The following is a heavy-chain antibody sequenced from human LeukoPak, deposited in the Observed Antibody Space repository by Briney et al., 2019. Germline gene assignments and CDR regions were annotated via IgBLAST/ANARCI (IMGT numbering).Heavy chain of an antibody. CDR3: AKDSRVVTDTPGDY. V-gene: IGHV3-23*01. Sequence: GGSLRLSCAASGFTFSSYVVTWVRQPPGKGLEWVSSLSGGGGVAYYADSVKGRFTISRDNSKSTLFLQMNSLRAEDTAVYYCAKDSRVVTDTPGDYWGQGTLVTVSS. D-gene: IGHD4-23*01. J-gene: IGHJ4*02. CDR1: GFTFSSYV. CDR2: LSGGGGVA.